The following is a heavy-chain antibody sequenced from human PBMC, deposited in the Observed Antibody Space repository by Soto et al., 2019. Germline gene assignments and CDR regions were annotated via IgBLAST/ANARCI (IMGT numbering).Heavy chain of an antibody. D-gene: IGHD2-15*01. Sequence: PSETLSLTCTVSGGSISNYYWSWIRQPAGKGLEWIGRIYTGGSTNYNPSLKSRVTMPTDTSKNQFSLRLTSVTAADTAVYYCARASVGPPGGGSWIMPFDYWGQGALVTVSS. CDR2: IYTGGST. J-gene: IGHJ4*02. CDR3: ARASVGPPGGGSWIMPFDY. V-gene: IGHV4-4*07. CDR1: GGSISNYY.